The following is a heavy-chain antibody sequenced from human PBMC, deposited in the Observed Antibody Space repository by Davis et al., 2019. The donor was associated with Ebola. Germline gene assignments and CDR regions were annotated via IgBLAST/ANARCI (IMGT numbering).Heavy chain of an antibody. D-gene: IGHD6-19*01. CDR2: MVHNGAT. J-gene: IGHJ4*02. CDR3: ARASGQWLTYTEIDF. CDR1: GASITTDY. Sequence: MPSETLSLTCTLSGASITTDYWSWVRQLPGKRLEWIGYMVHNGATDFNPSLKSRVSISIDTSKNQFSLNLGSVTAADTAVYYCARASGQWLTYTEIDFWGRGALVTVSS. V-gene: IGHV4-59*01.